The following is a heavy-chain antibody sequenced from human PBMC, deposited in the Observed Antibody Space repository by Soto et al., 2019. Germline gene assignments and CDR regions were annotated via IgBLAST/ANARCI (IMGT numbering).Heavy chain of an antibody. J-gene: IGHJ6*03. CDR1: GDTLKTFD. CDR3: ATFTFTRTGDNYSYYMDV. V-gene: IGHV1-18*04. CDR2: ITTHNGDT. Sequence: QVQLVQSGAEVKRPGASVKVSCKASGDTLKTFDVSWVRQAPGQGPEWMAWITTHNGDTNFAQKFRGRVSLTADTSAATAVTELRNLRSNATGVYCCATFTFTRTGDNYSYYMDVWGQWTTVTVS. D-gene: IGHD1-1*01.